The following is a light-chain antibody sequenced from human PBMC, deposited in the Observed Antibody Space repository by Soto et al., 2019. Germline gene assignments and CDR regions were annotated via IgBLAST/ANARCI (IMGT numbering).Light chain of an antibody. CDR1: FSNIGSNF. J-gene: IGLJ3*02. Sequence: QSVLTQPPSASGTPGQTVTISCSGRFSNIGSNFIYWHQQLPGTAPKLLIYRNNERPSGVPDRFSASKSGTSASLAISGLRSEDEADYHCAAWDDSLSGVVFGGGTKLTVL. CDR3: AAWDDSLSGVV. V-gene: IGLV1-47*01. CDR2: RNN.